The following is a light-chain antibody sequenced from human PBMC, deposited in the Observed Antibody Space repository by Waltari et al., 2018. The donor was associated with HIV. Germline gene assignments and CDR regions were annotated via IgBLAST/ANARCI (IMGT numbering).Light chain of an antibody. Sequence: EIVLTRSPGTLSWYPVERATRACRASQTLTTTSLAWYQQRPGQAPRLLIHGASSRATGIPDRFVGSGSGTDFSLNITRLLPEDFAVYYCQQYGRSPTAFGVGTQVQIK. CDR3: QQYGRSPTA. CDR1: QTLTTTS. J-gene: IGKJ4*01. CDR2: GAS. V-gene: IGKV3-20*01.